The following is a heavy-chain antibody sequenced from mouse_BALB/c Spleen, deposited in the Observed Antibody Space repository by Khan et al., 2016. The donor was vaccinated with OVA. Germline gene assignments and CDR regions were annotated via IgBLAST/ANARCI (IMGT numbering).Heavy chain of an antibody. V-gene: IGHV1-84*02. Sequence: QIQLVQSGPELVKPGASVKISCKASGYTFTYYYINWVKQKPGQGLEWIGWIYPGNDNTKYNEKFKDMATLTVDTSSTTAFMQLSSLTSEDTAVYFCARGGYYGNSLFDYWGQGTTLTVSS. J-gene: IGHJ2*01. CDR1: GYTFTYYY. CDR2: IYPGNDNT. CDR3: ARGGYYGNSLFDY. D-gene: IGHD1-1*01.